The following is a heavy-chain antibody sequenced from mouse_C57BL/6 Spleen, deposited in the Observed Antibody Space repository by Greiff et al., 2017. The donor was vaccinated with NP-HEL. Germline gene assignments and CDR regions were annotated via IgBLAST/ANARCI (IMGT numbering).Heavy chain of an antibody. D-gene: IGHD1-1*01. V-gene: IGHV1-4*01. CDR1: GYTFTSYT. Sequence: QVQLQQSGAELARPGASVKMSCKASGYTFTSYTMHWVKQRPAQGLEWIGYINPSSGYTKYNQKFKDKATLTAYKSSITAYMQLSSLTSEDSADYYCARDTTVVAYYSMDYWGQGTTVTVSS. J-gene: IGHJ4*01. CDR3: ARDTTVVAYYSMDY. CDR2: INPSSGYT.